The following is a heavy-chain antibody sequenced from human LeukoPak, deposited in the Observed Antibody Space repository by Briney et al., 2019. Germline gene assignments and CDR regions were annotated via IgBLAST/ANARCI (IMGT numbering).Heavy chain of an antibody. CDR2: XXAHGVDK. V-gene: IGHV3-30*04. CDR3: ARAFASGIRRALWFGDLL. D-gene: IGHD3-10*01. J-gene: IGHJ4*02. Sequence: AAXXFAXXXXXMHWVXXAPGXXLXXXXXXXAHGVDKFYADSVKGRFTISKDTSKNTLSLQMNSLGVGDTGLYYCARAFASGIRRALWFGDLLRAQGTLVTVSS. CDR1: XFAXXXXX.